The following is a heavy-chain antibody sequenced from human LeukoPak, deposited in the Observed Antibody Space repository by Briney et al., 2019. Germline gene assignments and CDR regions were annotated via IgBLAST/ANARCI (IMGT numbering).Heavy chain of an antibody. CDR3: AKDHGVTLGPWIQLCFDY. CDR2: IYKAGDP. V-gene: IGHV3-53*01. D-gene: IGHD5-18*01. J-gene: IGHJ4*02. CDR1: GFTVSTNY. Sequence: GGSLRLSCAASGFTVSTNYMTWVRQAPGKGLEWVSVIYKAGDPYNADSVKGRFSISRDNRKNMLYLQMNSLRAEDTAVYYCAKDHGVTLGPWIQLCFDYWGQGTLVTVSS.